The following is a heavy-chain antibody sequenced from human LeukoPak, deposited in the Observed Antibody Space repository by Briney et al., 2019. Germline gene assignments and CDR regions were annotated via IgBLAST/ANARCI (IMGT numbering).Heavy chain of an antibody. D-gene: IGHD6-13*01. J-gene: IGHJ4*02. CDR2: ISSSGSA. V-gene: IGHV4-61*08. CDR3: ASSSSSWAPFDY. CDR1: GASVSSGGYH. Sequence: SETLSLTCTVSGASVSSGGYHWTWIRQPPGRGLEWIGYISSSGSANYNPSLKSRVSMSIDMSKNQLSLKLSSVTTADTAVYYCASSSSSWAPFDYWGQGTLVTVSS.